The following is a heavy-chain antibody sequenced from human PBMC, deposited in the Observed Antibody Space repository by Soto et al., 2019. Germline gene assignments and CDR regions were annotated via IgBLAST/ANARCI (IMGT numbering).Heavy chain of an antibody. V-gene: IGHV3-23*01. CDR2: ISGSGGST. D-gene: IGHD3-16*02. Sequence: GGSLRLSCAASGSTFSSYVMSWVRQAPGKGLEWVSAISGSGGSTYYADSVKGRFTISRDYLKNTLYLQMNSLRAEDTAVYYCAKEGEMITLGGVIAQPGMDVGGQGTTVTVSS. CDR3: AKEGEMITLGGVIAQPGMDV. CDR1: GSTFSSYV. J-gene: IGHJ6*02.